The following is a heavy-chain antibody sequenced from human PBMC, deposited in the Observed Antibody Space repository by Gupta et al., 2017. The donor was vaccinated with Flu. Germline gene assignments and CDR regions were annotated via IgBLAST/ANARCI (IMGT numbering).Heavy chain of an antibody. CDR1: GGSFSGYY. D-gene: IGHD2-2*01. V-gene: IGHV4-34*01. CDR2: INHSGST. Sequence: QVQLQQWGAGLLKPSETLSLTCAVYGGSFSGYYWSWIRQPPGKGLEWIGEINHSGSTNYNPSLKSRVTISVDTSKNQFSLKLSSVTAADTAVYYCASSAQTSSTSYSFDYWGQGTLVTVSS. CDR3: ASSAQTSSTSYSFDY. J-gene: IGHJ4*02.